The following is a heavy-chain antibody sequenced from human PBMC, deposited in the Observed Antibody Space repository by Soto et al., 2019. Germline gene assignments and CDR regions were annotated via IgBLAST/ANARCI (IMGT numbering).Heavy chain of an antibody. CDR3: ARDPEGDYGIMFDY. CDR1: GFTFDTYS. J-gene: IGHJ4*02. Sequence: EVQLFEFGGGLVEPGGSLRLSCAASGFTFDTYSMGWVRQAPGKGLEWVSVIQSISGRTWYADSVKGRFTISRDNSKNTLFLQMNSLRAEDTAVYFCARDPEGDYGIMFDYWGQGTLVTVAS. D-gene: IGHD4-17*01. V-gene: IGHV3-23*01. CDR2: IQSISGRT.